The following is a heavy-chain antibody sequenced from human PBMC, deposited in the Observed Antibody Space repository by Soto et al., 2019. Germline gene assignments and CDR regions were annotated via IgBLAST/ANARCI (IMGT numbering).Heavy chain of an antibody. Sequence: SETLSLTCFVSGYSITAGGYYWSWIRHHPGKGPEWIGSFYSSGSIIYNPSLRSRVSISGDTSSNQFSMSLTSVTAADTARYYCARMYSSGSGWFHPWGQGTLVTVS. CDR1: GYSITAGGYY. CDR3: ARMYSSGSGWFHP. J-gene: IGHJ5*02. CDR2: FYSSGSI. D-gene: IGHD6-19*01. V-gene: IGHV4-31*03.